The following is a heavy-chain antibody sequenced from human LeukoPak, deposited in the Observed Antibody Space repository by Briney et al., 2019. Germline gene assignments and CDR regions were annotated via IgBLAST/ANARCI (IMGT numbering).Heavy chain of an antibody. J-gene: IGHJ5*02. CDR3: ARDRSGWYQWFDP. D-gene: IGHD6-19*01. Sequence: LSGGSLRLSCAASGFTFSNYEMNWVRQVPGKGLEWLSYISGSGSSIHYADSVEGRFTISRDNAKNALYLEMNSLRAEDTAVYYCARDRSGWYQWFDPWGQGTLVTVSS. CDR2: ISGSGSSI. V-gene: IGHV3-48*03. CDR1: GFTFSNYE.